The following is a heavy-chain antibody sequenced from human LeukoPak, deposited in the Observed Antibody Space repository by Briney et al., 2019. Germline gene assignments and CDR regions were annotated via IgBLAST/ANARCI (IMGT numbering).Heavy chain of an antibody. Sequence: ASVKVSCKASGYTFTSYYMHWVRRAPGQGLEWMGIINPSGGSTSYAQKFQGRVTMTRNTSISTAYMELSSLRSEDTAVYYCAKNKYRKCSGGSCRVLYYYYYMDVWGKGTTVTVSS. V-gene: IGHV1-46*01. D-gene: IGHD2-15*01. CDR2: INPSGGST. CDR1: GYTFTSYY. J-gene: IGHJ6*03. CDR3: AKNKYRKCSGGSCRVLYYYYYMDV.